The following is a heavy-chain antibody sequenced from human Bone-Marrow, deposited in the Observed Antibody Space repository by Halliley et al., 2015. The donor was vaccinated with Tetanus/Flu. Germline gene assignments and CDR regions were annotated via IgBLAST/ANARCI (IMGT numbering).Heavy chain of an antibody. CDR2: IYYSGST. D-gene: IGHD3-22*01. CDR3: VRHVRSSGYPPWFDP. J-gene: IGHJ5*02. Sequence: TLSLTCTVSGVSISSYYWSWIRQPPGKGLEWIGFIYYSGSTNSNPSLKSRVTMSVDMAKNQFSLRLSSVTAADTAVYYCVRHVRSSGYPPWFDPWGQGTLVTVSS. CDR1: GVSISSYY. V-gene: IGHV4-59*08.